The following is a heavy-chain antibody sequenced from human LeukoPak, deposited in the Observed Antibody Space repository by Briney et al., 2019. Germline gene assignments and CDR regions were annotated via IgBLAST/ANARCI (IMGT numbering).Heavy chain of an antibody. CDR3: VRGYGGNTFDY. J-gene: IGHJ4*02. CDR2: INSDGSST. V-gene: IGHV3-74*01. Sequence: GGSLRLSCAASGFTFSAYPMTWVRQAPGKGLEWVSRINSDGSSTIYADAVKGRYTISRDNAKNTLYLQMNSLGAEDTAVYYCVRGYGGNTFDYWGQGTLVTVSS. D-gene: IGHD4/OR15-4a*01. CDR1: GFTFSAYP.